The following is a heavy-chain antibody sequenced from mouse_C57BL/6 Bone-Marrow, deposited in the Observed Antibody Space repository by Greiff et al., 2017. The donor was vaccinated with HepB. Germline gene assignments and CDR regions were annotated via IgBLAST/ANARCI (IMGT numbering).Heavy chain of an antibody. V-gene: IGHV2-6*01. Sequence: QVQLKESGPGLVAPSQSLSITCTVSGFSLTSYGVDWVRQSPGKGLEWLGVIWGVGSTNYNSALKSRLSISKDNSKSQVFLKMNSLQTDDTAMYYCASCFGRDGAWFAYWGQGTLVTVSA. CDR2: IWGVGST. CDR3: ASCFGRDGAWFAY. D-gene: IGHD1-1*01. CDR1: GFSLTSYG. J-gene: IGHJ3*01.